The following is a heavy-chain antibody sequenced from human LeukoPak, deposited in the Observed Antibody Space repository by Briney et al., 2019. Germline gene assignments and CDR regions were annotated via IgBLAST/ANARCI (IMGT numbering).Heavy chain of an antibody. Sequence: SETLSLTCTVSGGSISSYYWSWIRQPPGKGLEWIGYIYYSGSTNYNPSLKSRVTISVDTSKSQVSLKLSSVTAADTAVYYCARGSGYQLLFGPSYYFDYWGQGTLVTVSS. CDR2: IYYSGST. CDR1: GGSISSYY. V-gene: IGHV4-59*01. CDR3: ARGSGYQLLFGPSYYFDY. J-gene: IGHJ4*02. D-gene: IGHD2-2*01.